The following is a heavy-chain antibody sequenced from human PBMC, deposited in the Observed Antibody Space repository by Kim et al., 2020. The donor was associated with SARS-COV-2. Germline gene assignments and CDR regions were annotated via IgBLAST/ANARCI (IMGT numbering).Heavy chain of an antibody. Sequence: SETLSLTCTVSGGSISSYYWSCIRQPPGKGLEWIGYIYYSGSTNYNPSLKSRVTISVDTSKNQFSLKLSSVTAADTAVYYCAKSIAAAGTYYYYGMDVWGQGTTVTVSS. CDR2: IYYSGST. CDR3: AKSIAAAGTYYYYGMDV. V-gene: IGHV4-59*13. J-gene: IGHJ6*02. D-gene: IGHD6-13*01. CDR1: GGSISSYY.